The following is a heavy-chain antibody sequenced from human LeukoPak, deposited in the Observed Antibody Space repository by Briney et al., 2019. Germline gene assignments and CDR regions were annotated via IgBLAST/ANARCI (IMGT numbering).Heavy chain of an antibody. CDR1: GFPFSDYY. D-gene: IGHD3-10*01. CDR2: ISTSSFST. Sequence: GGSLRLSCSTSGFPFSDYYMNWIRQPPGKGLEWVSSISTSSFSTRYADSVKGRFTISRDNAKNSLYLQMNSLRAEDTALYYCAKEVVRGVMTRGFAFDIWGQGTMVTVSS. CDR3: AKEVVRGVMTRGFAFDI. V-gene: IGHV3-11*05. J-gene: IGHJ3*02.